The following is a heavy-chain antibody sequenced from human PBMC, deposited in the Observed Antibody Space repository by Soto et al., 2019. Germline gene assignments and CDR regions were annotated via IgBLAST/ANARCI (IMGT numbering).Heavy chain of an antibody. D-gene: IGHD1-20*01. CDR1: GFTFSSYS. V-gene: IGHV3-21*01. CDR3: ARVRVRDNWNDGGAFDI. J-gene: IGHJ3*02. Sequence: EVQLVESGGGLVKPGGSLRLSCAASGFTFSSYSMNWVRQAPGKGLECVSSISSSSSYIYYADSVKGRFTISRDNAKNSLYLQMNSLRAEDTAVYYCARVRVRDNWNDGGAFDIWGQGTMVTVSS. CDR2: ISSSSSYI.